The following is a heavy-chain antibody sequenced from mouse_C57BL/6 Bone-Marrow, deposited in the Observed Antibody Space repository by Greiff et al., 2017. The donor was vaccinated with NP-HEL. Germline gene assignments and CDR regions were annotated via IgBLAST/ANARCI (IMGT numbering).Heavy chain of an antibody. V-gene: IGHV2-2*01. CDR1: GFSLTSYG. Sequence: QVQLQQSGPGLVQPSQSLSITCTVSGFSLTSYGVHWVRQSPGKGLEWLGVIWSGGSTDYNAAFISRLSISKDNSKRQVFFKMNSLQADDTAIYYCARGLRRTFDYGGQGTTLTVSS. D-gene: IGHD2-4*01. J-gene: IGHJ2*01. CDR3: ARGLRRTFDY. CDR2: IWSGGST.